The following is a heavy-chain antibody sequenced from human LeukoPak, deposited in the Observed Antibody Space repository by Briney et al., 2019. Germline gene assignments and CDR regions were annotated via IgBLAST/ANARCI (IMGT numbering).Heavy chain of an antibody. D-gene: IGHD4-17*01. CDR2: IADNSNQI. CDR1: GFTFSRHS. Sequence: AGGSLRLSCAASGFTFSRHSMHWVRQAPGKGLEWVSFIADNSNQIDYADSVKGRFTISRDNAKKSFYLQMNSLRAEDTAVYYCARNDYGDYGFDYWGQGALVTVSS. V-gene: IGHV3-48*01. J-gene: IGHJ4*02. CDR3: ARNDYGDYGFDY.